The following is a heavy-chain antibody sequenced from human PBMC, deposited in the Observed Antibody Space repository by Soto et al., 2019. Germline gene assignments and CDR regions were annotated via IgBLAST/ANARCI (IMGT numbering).Heavy chain of an antibody. CDR3: AKPSPRAEYFFDY. Sequence: GGSLRLSCAASGLTFSSYGMHWVRQAPGKGLEWVAVISYDGSNKYYADSVKGRFTISRDNSKNTLYLQMNSLRAEDTAVYYCAKPSPRAEYFFDYWGQGTLVTVSS. CDR1: GLTFSSYG. D-gene: IGHD6-6*01. V-gene: IGHV3-30*18. J-gene: IGHJ4*02. CDR2: ISYDGSNK.